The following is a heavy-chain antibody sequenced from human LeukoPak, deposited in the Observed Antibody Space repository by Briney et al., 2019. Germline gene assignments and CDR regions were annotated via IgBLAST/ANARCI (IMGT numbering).Heavy chain of an antibody. CDR3: VRDLGYGDNYYYYMDV. J-gene: IGHJ6*03. CDR1: GGTFSKSA. Sequence: SVKVSCKASGGTFSKSAISWVRQAPGQGLEWMGGIIPMFGAANYAERFQDRVTITADESTSTAYMELSSLRSEDTAIYYCVRDLGYGDNYYYYMDVWGKGTTVTVSS. V-gene: IGHV1-69*01. D-gene: IGHD4-17*01. CDR2: IIPMFGAA.